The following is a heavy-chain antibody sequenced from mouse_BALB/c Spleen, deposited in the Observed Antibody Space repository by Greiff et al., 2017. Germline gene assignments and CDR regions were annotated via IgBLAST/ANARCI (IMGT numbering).Heavy chain of an antibody. J-gene: IGHJ2*01. CDR2: ISNGGGST. D-gene: IGHD3-2*01. V-gene: IGHV5-12-2*01. CDR1: GFTFSSYT. Sequence: EVQGVESGGGLVQPGGSLKLSCAASGFTFSSYTMSWVRQTPEKRLEWVAYISNGGGSTYYPDTVKGRFTISRDNAKNTLYLQMSSLKSEDTAMYYCARSPTAGYFDYWGQGTTLTVSS. CDR3: ARSPTAGYFDY.